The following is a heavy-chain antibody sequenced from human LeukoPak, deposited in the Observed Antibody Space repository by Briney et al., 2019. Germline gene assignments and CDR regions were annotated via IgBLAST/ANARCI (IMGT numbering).Heavy chain of an antibody. D-gene: IGHD3-10*01. CDR3: ARHETNYYGSGGVDY. V-gene: IGHV4-38-2*02. CDR1: GYSISSGYL. CDR2: IDGSGSS. Sequence: PSETLSLTCTVSGYSISSGYLWGWIRQPPGKGLEWIGSIDGSGSSYYNPSLKSRVTISVDTSKNQFSLRLRSVTAADTAVYYCARHETNYYGSGGVDYWGQGTLVTVSS. J-gene: IGHJ4*02.